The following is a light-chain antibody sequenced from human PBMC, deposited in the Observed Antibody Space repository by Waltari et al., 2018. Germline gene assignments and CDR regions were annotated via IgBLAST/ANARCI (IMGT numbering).Light chain of an antibody. CDR3: AAWDDSLIGRV. CDR2: ANY. Sequence: QSVLTQPPSTSGTPGQTVTISCSGSSSTIGTNTVTWYQQFPGTAPKVLVFANYHRPAAVPDRFSASKSGTSASLVISGLQSEDEGDYFCAAWDDSLIGRVFGGGTTLTVL. CDR1: SSTIGTNT. V-gene: IGLV1-44*01. J-gene: IGLJ2*01.